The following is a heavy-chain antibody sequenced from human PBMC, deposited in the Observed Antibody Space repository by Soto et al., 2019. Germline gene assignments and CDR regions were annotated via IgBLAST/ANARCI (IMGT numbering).Heavy chain of an antibody. CDR2: VNTDGSGT. CDR1: GLPFSRSF. J-gene: IGHJ4*01. CDR3: VREPGAFSSTWCFRFDS. Sequence: GGSLRPSCAASGLPFSRSFMHWVRQAPGKGLVWVARVNTDGSGTGYAGSVKGRFTISRDNVRNTVSLEMNDQRAEDTAVYFCVREPGAFSSTWCFRFDSWGHGTLVQVSS. D-gene: IGHD2-2*01. V-gene: IGHV3-74*01.